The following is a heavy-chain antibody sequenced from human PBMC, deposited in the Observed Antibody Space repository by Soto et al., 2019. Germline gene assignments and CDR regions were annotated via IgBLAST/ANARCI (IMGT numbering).Heavy chain of an antibody. CDR3: ARGIAAARRDYYYYMDV. D-gene: IGHD6-13*01. J-gene: IGHJ6*03. CDR1: GGSISSYY. Sequence: SETLSLTCTVSGGSISSYYWSWIRPPPGKGLEWIGYFYYSGSTNYNPSLKSRVTISVDTSKNQFSLKLSSVTAADTAVYYCARGIAAARRDYYYYMDVWGKGTTVTVSS. V-gene: IGHV4-59*01. CDR2: FYYSGST.